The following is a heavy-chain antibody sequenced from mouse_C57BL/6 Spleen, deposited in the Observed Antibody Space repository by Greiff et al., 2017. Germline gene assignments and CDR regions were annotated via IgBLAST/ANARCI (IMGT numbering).Heavy chain of an antibody. CDR2: ISYDGSN. Sequence: ESGPGLVKPSQSLSLTCSVTGYSITSGYYWNWIRQFPGNKLEWMGYISYDGSNNYNPSLKNRISITRETSKNQFFLKLNSVTTEDTATYYCAREDPPFAYWGQGTLVTVSA. CDR1: GYSITSGYY. J-gene: IGHJ3*01. V-gene: IGHV3-6*01. CDR3: AREDPPFAY.